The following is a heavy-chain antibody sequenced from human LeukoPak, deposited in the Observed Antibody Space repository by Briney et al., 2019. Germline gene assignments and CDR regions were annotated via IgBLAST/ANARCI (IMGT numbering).Heavy chain of an antibody. CDR3: ARHTREVSGEARPFDY. J-gene: IGHJ4*02. Sequence: SETLSLTCSVSGVSISSYYWSWIRQPAGKELEWIGRIHTSGSTNYNPSLKSRVTMSVDTSKNQFSPKLSSVTAADTAVYYCARHTREVSGEARPFDYWGQGTLVTVSS. CDR1: GVSISSYY. D-gene: IGHD6-6*01. V-gene: IGHV4-4*07. CDR2: IHTSGST.